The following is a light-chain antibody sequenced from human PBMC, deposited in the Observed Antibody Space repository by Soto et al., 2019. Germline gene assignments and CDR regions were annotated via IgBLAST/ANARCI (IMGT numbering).Light chain of an antibody. CDR3: HQYNTYPYT. J-gene: IGKJ2*01. CDR2: DAS. Sequence: DIPMTQSPSTLSASVGDRVIITCRASPSISTWLAWYQQKPGKAPKLLIYDASSLESGVPSRFSGRGSGTQFTLAISSLQPDDFATYYCHQYNTYPYTFGQGTKLEIK. V-gene: IGKV1-5*01. CDR1: PSISTW.